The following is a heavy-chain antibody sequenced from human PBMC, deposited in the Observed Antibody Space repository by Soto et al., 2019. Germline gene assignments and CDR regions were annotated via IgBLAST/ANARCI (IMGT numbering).Heavy chain of an antibody. J-gene: IGHJ6*03. V-gene: IGHV3-48*01. Sequence: EVQLVESGGGLVQPGGSLRLSCAASGFTFSSYSMNWVRQAPGKGLEWVSYISSSSSTIYYADSVKGRFTISRDNAKNSLYLQMNSLRAEDTAVYYCARRYCSSTSCSYYYYYYYMDVWGKGTTVTVSS. CDR3: ARRYCSSTSCSYYYYYYYMDV. CDR2: ISSSSSTI. CDR1: GFTFSSYS. D-gene: IGHD2-2*01.